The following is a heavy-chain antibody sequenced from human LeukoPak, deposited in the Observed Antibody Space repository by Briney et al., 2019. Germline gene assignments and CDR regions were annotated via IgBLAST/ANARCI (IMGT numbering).Heavy chain of an antibody. D-gene: IGHD3-3*01. CDR1: GGSISSYY. CDR3: ARGTIFGVVIPAGFDY. CDR2: IYYSGST. J-gene: IGHJ4*02. Sequence: SETLSLTCTVSGGSISSYYWSWIRQPPGKGLEWIGYIYYSGSTYYNPSLKSRVTISVDTSKNQFSLKLSSVTAADTAVYYCARGTIFGVVIPAGFDYWGQGTLVTVSS. V-gene: IGHV4-59*08.